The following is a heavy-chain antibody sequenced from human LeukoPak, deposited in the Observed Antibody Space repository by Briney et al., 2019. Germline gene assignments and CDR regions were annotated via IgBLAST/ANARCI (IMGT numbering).Heavy chain of an antibody. CDR1: GGSISSYY. D-gene: IGHD3-10*01. CDR3: ARVITMVRGVIISSRSYNWFDP. Sequence: SETLSLTCTVSGGSISSYYWSWIRQPPGKGLEWIGYIYYSGSTYYNPSLKSRVTISVDTSKNQFSLKLSSVTAADTAVYYCARVITMVRGVIISSRSYNWFDPWGQGTLVTVSS. J-gene: IGHJ5*02. CDR2: IYYSGST. V-gene: IGHV4-59*01.